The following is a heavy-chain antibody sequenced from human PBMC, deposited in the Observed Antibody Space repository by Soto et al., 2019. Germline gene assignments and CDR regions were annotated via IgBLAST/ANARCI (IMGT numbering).Heavy chain of an antibody. J-gene: IGHJ4*02. CDR2: IGGRGDVI. V-gene: IGHV3-23*01. CDR1: GFIFSNYA. D-gene: IGHD1-26*01. Sequence: GGSLRLSRAASGFIFSNYAMSWVRQAPGKGLEWVSTIGGRGDVIFYAASVKGRFTISRDYSRDTLYLQMNDLRVEDTAVYYCVKDTGIVMAFDYWGQGDLVTVSS. CDR3: VKDTGIVMAFDY.